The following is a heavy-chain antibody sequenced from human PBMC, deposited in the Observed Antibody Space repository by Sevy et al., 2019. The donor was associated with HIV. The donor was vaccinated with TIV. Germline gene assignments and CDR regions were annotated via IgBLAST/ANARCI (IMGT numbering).Heavy chain of an antibody. CDR1: GFTFSSYT. Sequence: GGSLRLSCAASGFTFSSYTMNWVRQAPGKGLEWVSSISSSSSYIYYADSVKGRFTISRDNAKNSLYLQMNSLRAEDTAVYYCARRETDCWSGTAAFDIWGQGTMVTVSS. CDR2: ISSSSSYI. D-gene: IGHD3-3*01. V-gene: IGHV3-21*01. J-gene: IGHJ3*02. CDR3: ARRETDCWSGTAAFDI.